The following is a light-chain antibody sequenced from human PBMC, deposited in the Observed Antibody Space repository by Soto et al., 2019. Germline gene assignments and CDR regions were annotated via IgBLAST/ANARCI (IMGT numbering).Light chain of an antibody. Sequence: EIVMTQSPGTLSVSPGERATLSCRASQGVGSNLAWYQQRPGQAPMLLIYAASTRATDIPARFTGRGSGTEFTLTISSLQSEDFAVYFCQQYNNWPLYTFGQGTKLEI. CDR3: QQYNNWPLYT. V-gene: IGKV3-15*01. J-gene: IGKJ2*01. CDR1: QGVGSN. CDR2: AAS.